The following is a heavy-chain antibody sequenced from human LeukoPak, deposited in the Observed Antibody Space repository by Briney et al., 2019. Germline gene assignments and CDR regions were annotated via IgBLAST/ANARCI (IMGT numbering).Heavy chain of an antibody. CDR3: ARTSAAMQNWFDP. CDR2: INHSGST. D-gene: IGHD2-2*01. CDR1: GFTFSSYS. Sequence: PGGSLRLSCAASGFTFSSYSMNWVRQAPGKGLEWSGEINHSGSTNYNPSLKSRVTISVDTSKNQFSLKLSSVTAADTAVYYCARTSAAMQNWFDPWGQGTLVTVSS. V-gene: IGHV4-34*01. J-gene: IGHJ5*02.